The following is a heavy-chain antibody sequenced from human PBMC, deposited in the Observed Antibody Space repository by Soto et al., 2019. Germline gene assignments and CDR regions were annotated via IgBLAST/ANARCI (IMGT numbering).Heavy chain of an antibody. J-gene: IGHJ6*02. CDR1: GGSLSNFG. V-gene: IGHV1-69*12. CDR2: IIPVFGTP. Sequence: QVQLVQSGAEVKKPGSSVKVSCTASGGSLSNFGISWVRQAPGHGLEWMGAIIPVFGTPNYAQKFQDRVTINADESTTTVYMEVRSLTSEDTAVYYCARGDATKIVVTTYYAKDVWGQGTTVTVSS. D-gene: IGHD3-22*01. CDR3: ARGDATKIVVTTYYAKDV.